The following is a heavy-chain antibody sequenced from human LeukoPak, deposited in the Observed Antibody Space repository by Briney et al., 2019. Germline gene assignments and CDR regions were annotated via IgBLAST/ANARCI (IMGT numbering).Heavy chain of an antibody. CDR3: ARGYYYGSGSYFYFDY. CDR1: GFTFSDYY. CDR2: ISSSGSTI. D-gene: IGHD3-10*01. J-gene: IGHJ4*02. Sequence: GGSLRLSCAASGFTFSDYYMSWIRQAPGKGLEWVSYISSSGSTIYYADSVKGRFTTSRDNAKNSLYLQMNSLRAEDTAVYYCARGYYYGSGSYFYFDYWGQGTLVTVSS. V-gene: IGHV3-11*04.